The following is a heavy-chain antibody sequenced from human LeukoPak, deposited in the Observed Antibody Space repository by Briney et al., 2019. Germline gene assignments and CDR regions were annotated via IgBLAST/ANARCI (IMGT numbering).Heavy chain of an antibody. D-gene: IGHD5-24*01. CDR1: GYTFTSNY. CDR2: INPSGGST. J-gene: IGHJ4*02. CDR3: ARDYVGMSTIRDFGC. V-gene: IGHV1-46*01. Sequence: ASVKVSCKASGYTFTSNYMHWVRQAPGQGLEWMGMINPSGGSTSYARKFQGRVTMTSDTSTSTVFMELSSLRSEDTAVYSCARDYVGMSTIRDFGCWGQGTLVTVSS.